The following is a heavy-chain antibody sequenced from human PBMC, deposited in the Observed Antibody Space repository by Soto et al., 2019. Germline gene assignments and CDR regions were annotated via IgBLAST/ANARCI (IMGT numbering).Heavy chain of an antibody. CDR2: IHSDGSAT. D-gene: IGHD3-10*01. V-gene: IGHV3-74*01. J-gene: IGHJ4*02. Sequence: EVQLVESGGDLVQPGGSLRLSCAASGFTFSYYWMHWVRQPPGKGLVWVSRIHSDGSATTYADSVKGRFTISRDNAKKMLYLQMKSLTADDTAVYYCARGDRGAFDDWGQGTLLTVS. CDR3: ARGDRGAFDD. CDR1: GFTFSYYW.